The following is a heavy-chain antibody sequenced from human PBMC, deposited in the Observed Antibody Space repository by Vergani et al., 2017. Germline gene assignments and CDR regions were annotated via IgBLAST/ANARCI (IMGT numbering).Heavy chain of an antibody. Sequence: QVQLVESGGGVVQPGRSLRLSCAASGFTFSSYAMHWVRQAPGKGLEWVAVISYDGSNKYYADSVKGRFTISRDNSKNTLYLQMNSLRAEDTAVYYCARDRAEMATSINYYYGMDVWGQGTTVTVSS. CDR2: ISYDGSNK. J-gene: IGHJ6*02. V-gene: IGHV3-30*01. CDR1: GFTFSSYA. CDR3: ARDRAEMATSINYYYGMDV. D-gene: IGHD5-24*01.